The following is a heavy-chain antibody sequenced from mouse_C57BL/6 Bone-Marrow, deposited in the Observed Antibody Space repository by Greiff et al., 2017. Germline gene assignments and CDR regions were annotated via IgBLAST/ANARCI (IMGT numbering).Heavy chain of an antibody. J-gene: IGHJ4*01. CDR1: GFTFSDFY. CDR3: ARDSRYYAMDY. V-gene: IGHV7-1*01. CDR2: SRNKANDYTA. Sequence: EVKLVESGGGLVQPGRSLRLSCATSGFTFSDFYMEWVRQAPGKGLEWIAASRNKANDYTAEYSASVKGRFIVSRDTSQSILYLQMHALRAEDTAIYYCARDSRYYAMDYWGQGTSVTVSS.